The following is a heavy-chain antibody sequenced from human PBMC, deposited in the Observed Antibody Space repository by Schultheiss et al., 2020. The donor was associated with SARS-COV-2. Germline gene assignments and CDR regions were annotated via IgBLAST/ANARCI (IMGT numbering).Heavy chain of an antibody. D-gene: IGHD3-16*01. CDR1: GFIFSSYA. J-gene: IGHJ4*02. CDR2: ISGSGGST. V-gene: IGHV3-23*01. Sequence: GGSLRLSCAASGFIFSSYAMHWVRQAPGKGLEWVSAISGSGGSTYYADSVKGRFTISRDNSKNTLYLQMNSLRAEDTAVYYCATRPYDFVWGDSDYWGQGTLVTVSS. CDR3: ATRPYDFVWGDSDY.